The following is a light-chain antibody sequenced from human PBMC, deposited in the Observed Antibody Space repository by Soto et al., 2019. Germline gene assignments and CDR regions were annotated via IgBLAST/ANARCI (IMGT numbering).Light chain of an antibody. Sequence: EIVMTQSPATLSVSPGERATLSRRASQSVSSNLAWYQQKPGQAPRLLIYGASTRATGIPARLSGSGSGTEFTLTISSLQSEDFAVYYCQQYNNWPLWTFGQGTKV. CDR3: QQYNNWPLWT. J-gene: IGKJ1*01. CDR1: QSVSSN. CDR2: GAS. V-gene: IGKV3-15*01.